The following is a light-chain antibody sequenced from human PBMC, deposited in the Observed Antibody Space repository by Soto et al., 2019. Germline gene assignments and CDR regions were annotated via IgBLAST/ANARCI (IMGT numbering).Light chain of an antibody. CDR3: QHQSNWLWT. CDR1: QSVSRY. J-gene: IGKJ1*01. CDR2: HAS. Sequence: EVELTQSPAPLSLSPWDGAIFSRRASQSVSRYLAWYQTKPGQAPRLPIYHASNRATGIPARFSGSGSGTDFNLTISRLETEDFAIYDCQHQSNWLWTFGQGTKGDI. V-gene: IGKV3-11*01.